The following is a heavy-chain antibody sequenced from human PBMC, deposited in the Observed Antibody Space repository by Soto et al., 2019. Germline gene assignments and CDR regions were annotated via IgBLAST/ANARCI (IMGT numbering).Heavy chain of an antibody. V-gene: IGHV4-61*08. CDR2: IYYSGST. CDR3: AREPICRGGGCDYYYDMDG. CDR1: VGSVSNSAYY. Sequence: TPALPCTVSVGSVSNSAYYWSWSRQPPGKGLEWIGYIYYSGSTNYNPSLKSRVTISLDTSKKQFSLKLTSVTAADTAVYYCAREPICRGGGCDYYYDMDGWGQGSTGTVYS. J-gene: IGHJ6*02. D-gene: IGHD2-15*01.